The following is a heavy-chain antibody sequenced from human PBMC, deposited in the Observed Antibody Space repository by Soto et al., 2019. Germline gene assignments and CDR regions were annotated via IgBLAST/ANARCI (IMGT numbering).Heavy chain of an antibody. V-gene: IGHV3-48*02. CDR3: ARIKLVEWFFINVDVYDMDV. CDR1: GFSLSDSA. J-gene: IGHJ6*02. Sequence: GVSLRLSFVASGFSLSDSAVNWARQAPGKGLEWVSFISSDSRTIYYADSVEGRFTVSRDNARNSVSLQMDSLRDEDAAVYYCARIKLVEWFFINVDVYDMDVWGQGTPVTVSS. CDR2: ISSDSRTI. D-gene: IGHD3-3*01.